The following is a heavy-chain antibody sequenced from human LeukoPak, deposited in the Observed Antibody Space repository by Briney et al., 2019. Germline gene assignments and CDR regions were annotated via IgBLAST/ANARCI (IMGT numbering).Heavy chain of an antibody. J-gene: IGHJ6*02. CDR3: ARDKDSSSWPTYYYYYYGMDV. CDR1: GCTFTSYG. D-gene: IGHD6-13*01. CDR2: ISAYNGNT. Sequence: GASVKVSCKASGCTFTSYGISWVRQAPGQGLEWMGWISAYNGNTNYAQKLQGRVTMTTDTSTSTAYMELRSLRSDDTAVYYCARDKDSSSWPTYYYYYYGMDVWGQGTTVTVSS. V-gene: IGHV1-18*01.